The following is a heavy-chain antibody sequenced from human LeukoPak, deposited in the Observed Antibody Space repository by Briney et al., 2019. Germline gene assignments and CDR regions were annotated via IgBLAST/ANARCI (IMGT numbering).Heavy chain of an antibody. CDR3: AKGGSVGTLKYFDD. D-gene: IGHD1-26*01. J-gene: IGHJ4*02. CDR1: GFTFSSYS. Sequence: GGSLRLSCAASGFTFSSYSMNWVRQAPGRGLEWVSSISSSSSYIYYAESVKGRFTISRDNSKNTLYVQMNSLRAEDTAVYYCAKGGSVGTLKYFDDWGQGTLVTVSS. CDR2: ISSSSSYI. V-gene: IGHV3-21*04.